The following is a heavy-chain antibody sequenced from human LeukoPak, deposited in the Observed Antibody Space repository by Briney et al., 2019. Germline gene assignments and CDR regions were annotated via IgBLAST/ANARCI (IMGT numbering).Heavy chain of an antibody. Sequence: PSETLSLTCTVSGGSISSYYWSWIRQPPGKGLEWIGYIYYSGSTNYNPSLKSRVTISVDTSKNQFSLKLSSVTATDTAVYYCARGIVTAAGAGLDYWGQGTLVTVSS. CDR1: GGSISSYY. J-gene: IGHJ4*02. D-gene: IGHD6-13*01. CDR3: ARGIVTAAGAGLDY. CDR2: IYYSGST. V-gene: IGHV4-59*08.